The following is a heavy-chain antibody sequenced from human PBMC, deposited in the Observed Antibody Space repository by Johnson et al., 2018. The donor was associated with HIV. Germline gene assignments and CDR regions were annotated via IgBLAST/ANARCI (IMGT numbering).Heavy chain of an antibody. CDR2: IQYDGSNK. J-gene: IGHJ3*02. Sequence: QVQLVESGRGVVQPGGSLRLSCAASGFSFSNYGMHWVRQAPGKGLEWVTFIQYDGSNKYYAYSVKGRFTISRDNSKNTLFLQMNSLRPEDTAVYYCARDMGHRQLARDAFDIWGQGTMVTVSS. V-gene: IGHV3-30*02. D-gene: IGHD6-6*01. CDR3: ARDMGHRQLARDAFDI. CDR1: GFSFSNYG.